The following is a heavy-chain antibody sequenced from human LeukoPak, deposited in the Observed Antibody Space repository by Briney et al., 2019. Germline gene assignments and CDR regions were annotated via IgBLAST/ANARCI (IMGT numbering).Heavy chain of an antibody. CDR2: ISSTSSTI. J-gene: IGHJ3*02. D-gene: IGHD6-13*01. Sequence: PGGSLRLSCAASGFTLSTYSMNWVRQVPGKGLEWVSYISSTSSTIYYADSVKGRFTISRDNAKNSLYLQMNSLRAEDTAVYYCARDSTQAYSSSWPDAFDIWGQGTMVTVSS. CDR1: GFTLSTYS. CDR3: ARDSTQAYSSSWPDAFDI. V-gene: IGHV3-48*01.